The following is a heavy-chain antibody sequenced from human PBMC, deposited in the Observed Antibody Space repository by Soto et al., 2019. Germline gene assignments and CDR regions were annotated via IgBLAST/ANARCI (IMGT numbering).Heavy chain of an antibody. CDR1: GLTLSNFW. CDR2: ISVDGSVT. CDR3: ARPYCSSASCYSPPDY. Sequence: EVQLVESGGGLVQPGESLRLSCAASGLTLSNFWVNWVHQAPGRGLVWVSHISVDGSVTNYADSVKGRFTISRDNAKNTVYLQMNSLRAEDTAVYYCARPYCSSASCYSPPDYWGQGTLVTVSS. V-gene: IGHV3-74*01. J-gene: IGHJ4*02. D-gene: IGHD2-2*01.